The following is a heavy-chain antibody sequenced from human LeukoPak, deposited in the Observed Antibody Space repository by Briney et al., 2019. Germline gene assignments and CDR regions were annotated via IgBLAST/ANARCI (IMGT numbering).Heavy chain of an antibody. CDR2: INPNSGGT. CDR3: ARASDYGDYVVFDY. Sequence: ASVKVSCKASGYTFTVYYMHWVRQAPGQGLEWMGRINPNSGGTNYAQKFQGRVTMTRDTSISTAYMELSRLRSDDTAVYYCARASDYGDYVVFDYWGQGTLVTVSS. D-gene: IGHD4-17*01. V-gene: IGHV1-2*06. J-gene: IGHJ4*02. CDR1: GYTFTVYY.